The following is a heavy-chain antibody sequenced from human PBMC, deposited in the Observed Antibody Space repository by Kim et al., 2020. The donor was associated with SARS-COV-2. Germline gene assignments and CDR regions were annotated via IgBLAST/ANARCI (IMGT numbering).Heavy chain of an antibody. CDR1: GFTFSSYA. Sequence: GGSLRLSCAASGFTFSSYAMHWVRQAPGKGLEWVAVISYDGSNKYYADSVKGRFTISRDNSKNTLYLQMNSLRAEDTAVYYCSRVGDDCSSSSCPAGYWG. J-gene: IGHJ4*01. CDR3: SRVGDDCSSSSCPAGY. CDR2: ISYDGSNK. V-gene: IGHV3-30-3*01. D-gene: IGHD2-2*01.